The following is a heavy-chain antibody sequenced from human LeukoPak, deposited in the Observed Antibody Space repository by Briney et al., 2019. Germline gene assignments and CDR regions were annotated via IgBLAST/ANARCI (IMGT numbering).Heavy chain of an antibody. J-gene: IGHJ4*02. Sequence: GWSLTLSCAASVFTFISYWMSWLRQAPGKGLDWVANIKQDGSEKNYVNSVKGRYTIHRDNTNNSLYLQINSMRAEDTAVYYCASLYSCGWTRDYWGQGTLVTVSS. D-gene: IGHD6-19*01. CDR2: IKQDGSEK. CDR1: VFTFISYW. CDR3: ASLYSCGWTRDY. V-gene: IGHV3-7*01.